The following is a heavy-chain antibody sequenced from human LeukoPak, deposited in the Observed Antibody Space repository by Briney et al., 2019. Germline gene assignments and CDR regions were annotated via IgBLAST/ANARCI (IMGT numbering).Heavy chain of an antibody. CDR2: INYSGVT. CDR1: SGSITSSVYY. CDR3: AIYSSSSGRIDP. D-gene: IGHD2-15*01. Sequence: SETLSLTCTVSSGSITSSVYYCSWIRQPPGKGLEWIAGINYSGVTHYNPSLKSLVTISVDTSKNHFSLNLSSVTAADTAVYYCAIYSSSSGRIDPWGQGTLVTVSS. V-gene: IGHV4-39*02. J-gene: IGHJ5*02.